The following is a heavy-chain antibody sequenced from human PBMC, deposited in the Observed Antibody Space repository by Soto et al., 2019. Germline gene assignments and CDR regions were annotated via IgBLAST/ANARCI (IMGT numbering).Heavy chain of an antibody. CDR1: GGTFGSYA. Sequence: QVQLVQSGAEVKKPGSSVKVSCKASGGTFGSYAISWVRQAPGQGLERMGGIIPIPGTANYAQKFQGRVTIAADESTSTAYMELSSLRSEDTAVYYFARSQGSSTSLEIYYYYYYGMDVWGQGTTVTVSS. D-gene: IGHD2-2*01. J-gene: IGHJ6*02. V-gene: IGHV1-69*01. CDR3: ARSQGSSTSLEIYYYYYYGMDV. CDR2: IIPIPGTA.